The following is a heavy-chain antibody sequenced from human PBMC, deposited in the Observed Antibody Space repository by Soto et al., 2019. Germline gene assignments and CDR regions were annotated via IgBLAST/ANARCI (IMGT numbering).Heavy chain of an antibody. CDR1: GYTFTSYG. Sequence: QVQLVQSGAEVKKPGASVKVSCKASGYTFTSYGISWVRQAPGQGLEWMGWISAYNGNTNYAQKLHGRVTMTTDTSTSTAYMELRSLRSDDTAVYYCARDMTDIVVVVAASYYYYGMDVWGQGTTVTVSS. J-gene: IGHJ6*02. CDR2: ISAYNGNT. CDR3: ARDMTDIVVVVAASYYYYGMDV. D-gene: IGHD2-15*01. V-gene: IGHV1-18*01.